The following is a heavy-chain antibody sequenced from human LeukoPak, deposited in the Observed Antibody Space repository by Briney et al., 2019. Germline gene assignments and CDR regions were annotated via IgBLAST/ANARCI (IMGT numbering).Heavy chain of an antibody. Sequence: ASVKVSCKASGYTFTSYDINWVRQATGQGLEWMGWMSPNSGNTGYAQKFQGRVTMTRNTSISTAYMELSSLRSEDTAVYYCARGQLRYFDWLPSAWGQGTLVTVSS. CDR2: MSPNSGNT. CDR1: GYTFTSYD. V-gene: IGHV1-8*01. D-gene: IGHD3-9*01. J-gene: IGHJ4*02. CDR3: ARGQLRYFDWLPSA.